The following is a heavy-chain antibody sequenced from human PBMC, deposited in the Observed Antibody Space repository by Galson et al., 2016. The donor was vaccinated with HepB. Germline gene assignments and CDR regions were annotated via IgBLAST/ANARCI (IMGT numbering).Heavy chain of an antibody. CDR3: VRDLDY. CDR1: GFTFSNYA. V-gene: IGHV3-23*01. J-gene: IGHJ4*02. CDR2: ISGSGGST. Sequence: SLRLSCAVSGFTFSNYAMSWVRQAPGKGLEWVSGISGSGGSTYYTDSLKGRFTISRDNSKNMVYLQMNSLRAEDTALYYCVRDLDYWGQGTLVTVSS.